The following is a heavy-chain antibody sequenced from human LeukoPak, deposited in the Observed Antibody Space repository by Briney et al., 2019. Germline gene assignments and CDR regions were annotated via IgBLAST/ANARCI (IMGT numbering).Heavy chain of an antibody. CDR2: IWYDGSNK. Sequence: PGGSLRLSCAASGFTFSSYGMHWVRQAPGKGLEWVAVIWYDGSNKYYADSVKGRFTISRDNSKNTLYLQMNSLRAEDTAVYYCARDGETYYDILTGYYGMDVWGQGTTVTVSS. J-gene: IGHJ6*02. V-gene: IGHV3-33*08. CDR3: ARDGETYYDILTGYYGMDV. D-gene: IGHD3-9*01. CDR1: GFTFSSYG.